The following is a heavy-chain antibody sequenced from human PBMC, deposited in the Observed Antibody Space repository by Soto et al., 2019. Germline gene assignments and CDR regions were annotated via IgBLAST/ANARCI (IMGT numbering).Heavy chain of an antibody. V-gene: IGHV3-23*01. CDR2: ISGSGGST. CDR1: GFTFSSYA. J-gene: IGHJ3*02. Sequence: PGGSLRLSCAASGFTFSSYAMSWVRQAPGKGLEWVSAISGSGGSTYYADSVKGRFTISRDNSKNTLYLQMNSLRAEDTAVYYCAKDRSYYYDSSRYTDAFDIWGQGTMVTVSS. CDR3: AKDRSYYYDSSRYTDAFDI. D-gene: IGHD3-22*01.